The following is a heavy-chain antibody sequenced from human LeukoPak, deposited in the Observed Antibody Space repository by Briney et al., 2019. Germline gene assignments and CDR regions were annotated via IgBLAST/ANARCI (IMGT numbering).Heavy chain of an antibody. Sequence: SETLSLTCAVYGGSFSGYYWSWIRQPPGKGLEWIGEINHSGSTNYNPSLKSRVTISVDTSKNQFSLKLSSVTAADTAVYYCARDPPAAAGDYWGQGTLVTVSS. D-gene: IGHD6-13*01. CDR1: GGSFSGYY. CDR3: ARDPPAAAGDY. V-gene: IGHV4-34*01. CDR2: INHSGST. J-gene: IGHJ4*02.